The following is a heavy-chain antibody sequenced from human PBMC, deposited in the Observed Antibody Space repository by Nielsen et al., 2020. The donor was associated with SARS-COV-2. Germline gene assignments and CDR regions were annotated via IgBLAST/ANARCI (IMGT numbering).Heavy chain of an antibody. V-gene: IGHV1-2*06. CDR2: INPNSGGT. CDR3: ARFRGRGTTADY. CDR1: GYTFTGYY. Sequence: ASVKVSCKASGYTFTGYYMHWVRQAPGQELEWMGRINPNSGGTNYAQKFQGRVTMTRDTSISTAYMELSRLRSDDTAVYYCARFRGRGTTADYWGQGTLVTVSS. J-gene: IGHJ4*02. D-gene: IGHD3-10*01.